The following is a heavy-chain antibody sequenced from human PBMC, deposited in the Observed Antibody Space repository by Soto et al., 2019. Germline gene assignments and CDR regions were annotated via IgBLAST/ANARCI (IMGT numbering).Heavy chain of an antibody. Sequence: PAGSLRLSCAASGVTFSSYSMNWVRRAPGKGLEWVSSISSSSSYIYYADSVKGRFTISRDNAKNSLYLQMNSLRAEDTAVYYCARGGSVLLWFGEARGAFDIWGQGKMVTVSS. CDR3: ARGGSVLLWFGEARGAFDI. V-gene: IGHV3-21*01. CDR1: GVTFSSYS. D-gene: IGHD3-10*01. CDR2: ISSSSSYI. J-gene: IGHJ3*02.